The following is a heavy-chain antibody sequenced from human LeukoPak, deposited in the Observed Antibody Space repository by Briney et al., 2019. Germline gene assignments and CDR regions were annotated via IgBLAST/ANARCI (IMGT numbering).Heavy chain of an antibody. V-gene: IGHV3-33*01. CDR2: IWYDGSNK. Sequence: PGGSLRLSCAASGFTFSSYGMHWVRQAPGKELEWVAIIWYDGSNKYYTDSVKGRFTISRDNSKSTLYLQMNSLRAEDTAVYYCARDTARVPFDPWGQGTLVIVSS. CDR3: ARDTARVPFDP. J-gene: IGHJ5*02. D-gene: IGHD2-2*01. CDR1: GFTFSSYG.